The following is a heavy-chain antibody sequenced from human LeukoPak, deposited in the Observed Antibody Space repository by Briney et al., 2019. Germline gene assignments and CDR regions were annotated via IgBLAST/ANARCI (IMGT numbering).Heavy chain of an antibody. J-gene: IGHJ4*02. CDR1: GYTFTSYG. Sequence: ASVKVSCKASGYTFTSYGISWVRQAPGQGLEWMGWISAYNGNTNYAQKLQGRVTMTTDTSTSTAYMELRSLRSDDTAVYYYAALNWNWSGFDYWGQGTLVTVSS. CDR2: ISAYNGNT. V-gene: IGHV1-18*01. CDR3: AALNWNWSGFDY. D-gene: IGHD1-7*01.